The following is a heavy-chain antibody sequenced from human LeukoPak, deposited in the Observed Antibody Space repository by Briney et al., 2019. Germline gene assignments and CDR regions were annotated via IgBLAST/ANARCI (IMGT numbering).Heavy chain of an antibody. J-gene: IGHJ3*02. Sequence: SSHTLSLSCDVGGGARSSGGYSWSWSRQPREKGLEWSGYSYHSGGTYYNRSLKSGVTISVVRSKSQFSLKLSSVTAADTAVYYCARAWDHILMAFDIWGQGTIVTASS. V-gene: IGHV4-30-2*01. D-gene: IGHD3-9*01. CDR2: SYHSGGT. CDR3: ARAWDHILMAFDI. CDR1: GGARSSGGYS.